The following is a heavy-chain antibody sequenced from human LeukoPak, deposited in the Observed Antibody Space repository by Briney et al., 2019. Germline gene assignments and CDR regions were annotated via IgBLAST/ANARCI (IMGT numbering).Heavy chain of an antibody. Sequence: PGGSLRLSCAASGFTVSSNYMNWVRQAPGKGLEWVSVIYSGGSTNYADSVKGRFTISRDNSKNTLYLQMNSLRAEDTAVYYCARGQQVGSWFDPWGQGTLVTVSS. V-gene: IGHV3-53*01. CDR1: GFTVSSNY. CDR2: IYSGGST. CDR3: ARGQQVGSWFDP. J-gene: IGHJ5*02. D-gene: IGHD6-13*01.